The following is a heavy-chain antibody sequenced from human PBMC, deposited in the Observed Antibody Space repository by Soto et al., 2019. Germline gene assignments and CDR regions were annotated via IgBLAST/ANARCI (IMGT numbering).Heavy chain of an antibody. CDR2: IYYSGST. J-gene: IGHJ6*04. CDR3: ARREGGYPLDV. CDR1: GGSISSYY. D-gene: IGHD5-18*01. V-gene: IGHV4-59*01. Sequence: SETLSLTCTVSGGSISSYYWSWIRQPPGKGLEWIGYIYYSGSTNYNPSLKSRVTISVDTSKNQFSLKLSSVTAADTAVYYCARREGGYPLDVWGKGTTVTVSS.